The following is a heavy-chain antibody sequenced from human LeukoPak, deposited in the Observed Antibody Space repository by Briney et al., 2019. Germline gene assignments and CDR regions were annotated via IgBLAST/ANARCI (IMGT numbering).Heavy chain of an antibody. CDR2: INHSGST. V-gene: IGHV4-34*01. J-gene: IGHJ4*02. CDR1: GGSFSGYY. CDR3: ARYSSGWYVRY. D-gene: IGHD6-19*01. Sequence: SETLSLTCAVYGGSFSGYYWNWIRQSPGKGLEWIGEINHSGSTNYNPSLKSRVTISVDTSKNQFSLKLSSVTAADTAVYYCARYSSGWYVRYWGQGTLVTVSS.